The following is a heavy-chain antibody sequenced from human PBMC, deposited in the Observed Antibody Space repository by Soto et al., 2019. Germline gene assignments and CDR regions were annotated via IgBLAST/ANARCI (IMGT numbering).Heavy chain of an antibody. CDR1: GFTFSSYA. V-gene: IGHV3-23*01. CDR3: AEVHLSQTTWYYYGMDV. CDR2: ISGSGGST. J-gene: IGHJ6*02. D-gene: IGHD4-17*01. Sequence: PGGSLRLSCAASGFTFSSYAMSWVRQAPGKGLEWVSAISGSGGSTYYADSVKGRFTISRDNSKNTLYLQMNSLRAEDTAVYYCAEVHLSQTTWYYYGMDVWGPGAPVTVS.